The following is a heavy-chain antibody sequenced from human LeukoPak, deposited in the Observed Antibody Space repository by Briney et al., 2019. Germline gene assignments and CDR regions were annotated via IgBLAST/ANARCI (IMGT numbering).Heavy chain of an antibody. CDR1: GFSLSTSGVG. V-gene: IGHV2-5*02. CDR3: ALFQNVLQPDS. D-gene: IGHD5-24*01. J-gene: IGHJ4*02. Sequence: ESGPTLVKPTQTLTLTCSFSGFSLSTSGVGVGWIRQPPGKALEWLALIYWDDDKRYSSSLKSRLTITKDTSKNQVVLTMTNVDPVDTGTYYCALFQNVLQPDSWGQGALVTVSS. CDR2: IYWDDDK.